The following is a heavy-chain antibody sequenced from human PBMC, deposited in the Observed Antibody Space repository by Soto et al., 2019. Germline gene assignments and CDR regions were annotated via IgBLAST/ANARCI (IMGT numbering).Heavy chain of an antibody. Sequence: ASVKVSCKASGYTFTNYYLHWVRQAPGQGLEWVGMINPSARSASYAQKLRGRLTMDRDTSTTTVYMELSRLTFEDTAVYFCARDNSAANGVLDHWGQGTMVTVSS. CDR2: INPSARSA. D-gene: IGHD1-1*01. J-gene: IGHJ4*02. V-gene: IGHV1-46*04. CDR3: ARDNSAANGVLDH. CDR1: GYTFTNYY.